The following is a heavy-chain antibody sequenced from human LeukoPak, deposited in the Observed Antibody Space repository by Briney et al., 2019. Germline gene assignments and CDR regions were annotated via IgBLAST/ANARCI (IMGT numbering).Heavy chain of an antibody. J-gene: IGHJ5*02. CDR2: IIPIFGTA. CDR3: ARVLAQGYSWFDP. Sequence: SVKVSCKASGGTFSSYAISWVRRAPGQGREWMGGIIPIFGTANYAQKFQGRVTITADESTSTAYMELSSLRSEDTAVYYCARVLAQGYSWFDPWGQGTLVTVSS. V-gene: IGHV1-69*01. D-gene: IGHD2-8*02. CDR1: GGTFSSYA.